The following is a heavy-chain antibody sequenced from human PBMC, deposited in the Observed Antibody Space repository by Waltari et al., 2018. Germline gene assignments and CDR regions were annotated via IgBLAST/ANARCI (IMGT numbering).Heavy chain of an antibody. D-gene: IGHD1-26*01. V-gene: IGHV4-59*01. J-gene: IGHJ4*02. Sequence: QVQLQESGPGLVKPSETLSLTCTVSGGSLSSYYWSWIRQPPGKGLEWIGYIYYSGSTNYNPSLKSRVTISVDTSKNQFSLKLSSVTAADTAVYNCARDRREDYFDYWGQGTLVTVSS. CDR3: ARDRREDYFDY. CDR2: IYYSGST. CDR1: GGSLSSYY.